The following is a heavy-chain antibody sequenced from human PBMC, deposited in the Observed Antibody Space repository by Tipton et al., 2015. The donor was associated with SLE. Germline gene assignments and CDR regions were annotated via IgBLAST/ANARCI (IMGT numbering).Heavy chain of an antibody. CDR3: TTDYYGSGSYSY. J-gene: IGHJ4*02. V-gene: IGHV3-23*01. CDR1: GFTFSSYA. D-gene: IGHD3-10*01. CDR2: ISGSGGST. Sequence: SLRLSCAASGFTFSSYAMSWVRQAPGKGLEWVSAISGSGGSTYCADSVKGRFTISRDNSKNTLYLQMNSLKTEDTAVYYCTTDYYGSGSYSYWGQGTLVTVSS.